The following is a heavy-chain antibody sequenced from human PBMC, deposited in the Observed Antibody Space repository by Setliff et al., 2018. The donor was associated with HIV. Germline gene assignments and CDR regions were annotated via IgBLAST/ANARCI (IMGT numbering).Heavy chain of an antibody. V-gene: IGHV4-59*01. Sequence: PSETLSLTCTVSGGSISSYYWSWIRQPPGKGLEWIGYIYYSGSTNYNPSLKSRVTISVDTSENQFSLKLSSVIAADTAVYYCARDVPWGDYYYYMDVWGKGTTVTVSS. D-gene: IGHD3-16*01. J-gene: IGHJ6*03. CDR3: ARDVPWGDYYYYMDV. CDR1: GGSISSYY. CDR2: IYYSGST.